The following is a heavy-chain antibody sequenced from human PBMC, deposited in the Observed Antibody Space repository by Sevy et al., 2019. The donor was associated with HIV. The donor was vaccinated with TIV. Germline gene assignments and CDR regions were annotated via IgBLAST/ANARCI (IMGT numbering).Heavy chain of an antibody. J-gene: IGHJ4*02. CDR2: INPNSGGT. V-gene: IGHV1-2*02. CDR1: GYTFTGCY. Sequence: ASVKVSCKASGYTFTGCYMHWVRQAPGQGLEWMGWINPNSGGTNYAQKFQGRVTMTRDTSISTAYMELSRLRSDDTAVYDCAREGYYYDSSGYHYYYFDYWGQGTLVTVSS. CDR3: AREGYYYDSSGYHYYYFDY. D-gene: IGHD3-22*01.